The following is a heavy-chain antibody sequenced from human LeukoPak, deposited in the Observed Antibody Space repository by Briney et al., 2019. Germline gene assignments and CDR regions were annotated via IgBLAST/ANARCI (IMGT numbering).Heavy chain of an antibody. Sequence: PSETLSLTCTVSGGSISSSSCYWGWIRQPPGKGLEWIGSFYYSGSTYYNPSLKSRVTISVDTSKNQFSLKLSSVTAADMAVYYCARGELPFDYWGQGTLVTVSS. J-gene: IGHJ4*02. CDR3: ARGELPFDY. V-gene: IGHV4-39*01. CDR2: FYYSGST. CDR1: GGSISSSSCY. D-gene: IGHD1-26*01.